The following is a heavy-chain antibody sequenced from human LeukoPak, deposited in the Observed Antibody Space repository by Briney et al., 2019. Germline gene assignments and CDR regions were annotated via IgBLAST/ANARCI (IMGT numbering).Heavy chain of an antibody. J-gene: IGHJ2*01. Sequence: PSETLSLTCTVSGGSIINDCWSWIRQPPGKGLEWIGYIYYSGSTNYSPSLKSRVTISIDTSKNQFSLKVSSVTASDTAVYYCARDSVSLGELSLHIHWYFDLWGRGTLVTVSS. CDR3: ARDSVSLGELSLHIHWYFDL. D-gene: IGHD3-16*02. CDR1: GGSIINDC. CDR2: IYYSGST. V-gene: IGHV4-59*01.